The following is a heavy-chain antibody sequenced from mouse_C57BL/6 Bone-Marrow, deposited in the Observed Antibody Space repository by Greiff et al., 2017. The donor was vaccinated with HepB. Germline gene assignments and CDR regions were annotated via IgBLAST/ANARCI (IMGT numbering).Heavy chain of an antibody. CDR2: IDPSDSYT. CDR1: GYTFTSYW. D-gene: IGHD2-12*01. CDR3: AMYNYDGGY. V-gene: IGHV1-59*01. J-gene: IGHJ4*01. Sequence: QVQLQQPGAELVRPGTSVKLSCKASGYTFTSYWMHWVKQRPGQGLEWIGVIDPSDSYTNYNQKFKGKATLTVDTSSSTAYMQLSSLTSEDSAVYYCAMYNYDGGYWGQGTSVTVSS.